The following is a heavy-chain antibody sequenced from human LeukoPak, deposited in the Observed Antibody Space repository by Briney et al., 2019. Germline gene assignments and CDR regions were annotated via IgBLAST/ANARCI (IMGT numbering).Heavy chain of an antibody. CDR3: ARDAFGDFSY. Sequence: GSLRLSCVGSGLSLGNYWMDWVRQAPGKGLEWVANIRKDGGDIHYVDSVKGRFTISRDNAKNSVYLQMHRLRAEDTAVYYCARDAFGDFSYWGQGILSPSPQ. J-gene: IGHJ4*02. V-gene: IGHV3-7*01. CDR2: IRKDGGDI. CDR1: GLSLGNYW. D-gene: IGHD3-10*01.